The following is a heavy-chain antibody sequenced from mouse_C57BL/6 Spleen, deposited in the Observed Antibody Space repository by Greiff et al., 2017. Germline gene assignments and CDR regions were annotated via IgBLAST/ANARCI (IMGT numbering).Heavy chain of an antibody. CDR2: IWSDGST. D-gene: IGHD1-1*01. Sequence: VQLVESGPGLVAPSQSLSITCTVSGFSLTSYGVHWVRQPPGKGLEWLVVIWSDGSTTYNSALKSRLSISKDNSKSQVFLKMNSLQTDDTAMYYCARQGGDYYGNRGYAMDYWGQGTSVTVSS. J-gene: IGHJ4*01. V-gene: IGHV2-6-1*01. CDR3: ARQGGDYYGNRGYAMDY. CDR1: GFSLTSYG.